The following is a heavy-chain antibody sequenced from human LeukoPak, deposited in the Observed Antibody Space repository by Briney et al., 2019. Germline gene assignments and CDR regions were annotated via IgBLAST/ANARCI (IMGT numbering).Heavy chain of an antibody. CDR3: AKSYIVVVTANDAFDI. J-gene: IGHJ3*02. CDR2: ISGSGGST. Sequence: GGSLRLSCAASGFTFSSYAMSWVRQAPGKGLEWVSAISGSGGSTYYVDSVKGRFTISRDNSKNTLYLQMNSLRAEDTAVYYCAKSYIVVVTANDAFDIWGQGTMVTVSS. CDR1: GFTFSSYA. D-gene: IGHD2-21*02. V-gene: IGHV3-23*01.